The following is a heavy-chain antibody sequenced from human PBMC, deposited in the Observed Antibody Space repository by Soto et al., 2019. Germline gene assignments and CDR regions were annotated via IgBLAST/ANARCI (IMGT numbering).Heavy chain of an antibody. J-gene: IGHJ4*02. D-gene: IGHD6-25*01. CDR1: GFTFSGYA. Sequence: EVQLLESGGGLVQPGGSLRLSCAASGFTFSGYAMSWIRQAPGKGLEWVSAISGSGDVRYIADSVKGRFTISRDKSNNTLYLQMNSLRAEDTSIDYGAKDRHRPAAGRVDYWGQGTLVTVSS. CDR2: ISGSGDVR. CDR3: AKDRHRPAAGRVDY. V-gene: IGHV3-23*01.